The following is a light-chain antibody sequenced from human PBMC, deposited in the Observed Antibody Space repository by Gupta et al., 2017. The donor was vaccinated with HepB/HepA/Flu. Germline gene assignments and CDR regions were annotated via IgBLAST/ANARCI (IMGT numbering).Light chain of an antibody. CDR3: HVWDFSSDNVI. CDR2: DDT. V-gene: IGLV3-21*02. CDR1: SIGSKS. Sequence: YVLAQPPPVSVAPGATATMTCGGDSIGSKSMHWYQQKPGQAPGLVVYDDTNRPSGIPQRFSGSNSGNTATLTISRVEAGDEADYFCHVWDFSSDNVIFGGGTKLTVL. J-gene: IGLJ2*01.